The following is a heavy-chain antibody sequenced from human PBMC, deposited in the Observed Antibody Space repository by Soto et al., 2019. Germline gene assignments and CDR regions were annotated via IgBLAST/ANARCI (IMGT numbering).Heavy chain of an antibody. CDR3: TSAPSMIAEVY. V-gene: IGHV3-73*01. D-gene: IGHD3-22*01. CDR2: IRSKANSYAT. Sequence: LRLSCAASGFTFSGSAMHWVRQASGKGLEWVGRIRSKANSYATAYAASVKGRFTISRDDSKNTAYLQMNSLKTEDTAVYYCTSAPSMIAEVYWGQGTLVTVSS. J-gene: IGHJ4*02. CDR1: GFTFSGSA.